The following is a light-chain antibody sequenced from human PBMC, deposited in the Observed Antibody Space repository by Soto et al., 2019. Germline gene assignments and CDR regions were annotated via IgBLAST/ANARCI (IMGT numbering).Light chain of an antibody. CDR1: QDINNY. CDR3: QQYGSLLWT. CDR2: DAS. Sequence: DIQMTQSPSSLSASVGDRVTITCQASQDINNYLNWYQQKPGKAPKLLIYDASNLETGVPSRFSGGGSGTDFTFTISSLQPEDIATYYCQQYGSLLWTFCQGTKVEIK. V-gene: IGKV1-33*01. J-gene: IGKJ1*01.